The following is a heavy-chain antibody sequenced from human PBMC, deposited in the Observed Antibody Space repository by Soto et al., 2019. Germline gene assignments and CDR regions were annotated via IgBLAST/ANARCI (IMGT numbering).Heavy chain of an antibody. CDR2: MNPNSGNT. Sequence: QVQLVQSGAEVKKPGASVKVSCKASGYTFTSYDINGVRQATGQGLEWMGWMNPNSGNTGCAQKFQGRVTMTRNTSISTAYMELSSLRSEDTAVYYCARGYWVTTVSRMYNWFDPWGQGTLVTVSS. D-gene: IGHD4-17*01. V-gene: IGHV1-8*01. CDR1: GYTFTSYD. CDR3: ARGYWVTTVSRMYNWFDP. J-gene: IGHJ5*02.